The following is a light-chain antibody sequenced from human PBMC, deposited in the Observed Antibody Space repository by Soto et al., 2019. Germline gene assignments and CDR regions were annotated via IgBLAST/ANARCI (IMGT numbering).Light chain of an antibody. Sequence: VVLTQSPATLSLSPWERATLSCRASQSVRTYLAWYQQKPGQAPRLLIHDVSDRATGIPARFSGSGSGTDFTLTISSLEPEDFAVYYCQQRSSWPLTFGGGTKVDIK. CDR3: QQRSSWPLT. V-gene: IGKV3-11*01. CDR1: QSVRTY. CDR2: DVS. J-gene: IGKJ4*01.